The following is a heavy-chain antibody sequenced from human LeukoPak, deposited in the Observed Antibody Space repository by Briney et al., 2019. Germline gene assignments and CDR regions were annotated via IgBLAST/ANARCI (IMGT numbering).Heavy chain of an antibody. CDR1: EFTFSSDS. CDR2: ISGSGSDI. CDR3: ARGSTCFDY. Sequence: GGSLRLSCAASEFTFSSDSMNGVRQAPGKGLEWVSSISGSGSDIYYADSVKGRFTLSRDNAKSSLSLQMNSLRAEDTAVYYCARGSTCFDYWGQGALVTVSS. J-gene: IGHJ4*02. V-gene: IGHV3-21*01.